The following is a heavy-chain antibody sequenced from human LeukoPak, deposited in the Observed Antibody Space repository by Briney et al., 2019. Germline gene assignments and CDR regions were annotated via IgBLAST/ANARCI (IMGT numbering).Heavy chain of an antibody. CDR3: AKDQDRYGSGSWPFDY. CDR1: GFTFSSYA. V-gene: IGHV3-23*01. D-gene: IGHD3-10*01. J-gene: IGHJ4*02. Sequence: GGSLRLSCAASGFTFSSYAVNWVRQAPGKGLEWVSAISGSGGSTHYADSVKGRFTISRDNSKNTLYLQMNSLRAEDTAVYYCAKDQDRYGSGSWPFDYWGQGTLVTVSS. CDR2: ISGSGGST.